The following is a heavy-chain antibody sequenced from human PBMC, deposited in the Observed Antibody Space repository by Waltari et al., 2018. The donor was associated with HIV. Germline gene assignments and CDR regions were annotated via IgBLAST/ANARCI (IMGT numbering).Heavy chain of an antibody. Sequence: QVQLQQWGAGLLKPSETLSLTCAVYGGSFSGYYWSWIRQPPGKGLEWIGEINHSGSTNYNPSLKSRVTISVDTSKNQFSLKLSSVTAADTAVYYCARGPHQYYYDSSGSPYYYYGMDVWGQGTTVTVSS. V-gene: IGHV4-34*01. CDR2: INHSGST. J-gene: IGHJ6*02. CDR3: ARGPHQYYYDSSGSPYYYYGMDV. CDR1: GGSFSGYY. D-gene: IGHD3-22*01.